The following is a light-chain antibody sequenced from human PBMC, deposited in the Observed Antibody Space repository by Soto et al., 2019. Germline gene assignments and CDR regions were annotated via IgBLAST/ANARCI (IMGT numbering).Light chain of an antibody. CDR2: GVS. J-gene: IGLJ1*01. CDR3: SSFTGPTTLDV. CDR1: SSDVGAYKY. Sequence: QSALTQPASVSGSPGQSVTISCTGTSSDVGAYKYVSWYQKHPGKAPKLMIYGVSNRPSGISNRFSGSKSGNTAFLTISGLQPEDAADYYCSSFTGPTTLDVFGTGTKVTVL. V-gene: IGLV2-14*03.